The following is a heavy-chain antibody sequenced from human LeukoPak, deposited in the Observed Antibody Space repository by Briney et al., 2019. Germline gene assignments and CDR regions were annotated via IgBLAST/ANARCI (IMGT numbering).Heavy chain of an antibody. V-gene: IGHV4-61*02. J-gene: IGHJ5*02. Sequence: SQTLSLTCTVSGGSISSGSLYWTWIRQPAGRGLEWIGLIYTSGSTNYNPSLRSRVTITLDTSKNQFSLKLTSVTAADTAVYYCAREFAPWGQGTLVTVSS. CDR3: AREFAP. CDR1: GGSISSGSLY. CDR2: IYTSGST.